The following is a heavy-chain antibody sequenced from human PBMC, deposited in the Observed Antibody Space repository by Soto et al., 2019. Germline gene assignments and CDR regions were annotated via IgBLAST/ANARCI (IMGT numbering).Heavy chain of an antibody. CDR3: ARNTRGYSYGPEYYFDY. Sequence: SVKVSCKASGGTFSSYTISWVRQAPGQGLEWMGRIIPILGIANYAQKFQGRVTITADKSTSTAYMELSSLRSEDTAVYYCARNTRGYSYGPEYYFDYWGQGTLVTVSS. D-gene: IGHD5-18*01. J-gene: IGHJ4*02. V-gene: IGHV1-69*02. CDR2: IIPILGIA. CDR1: GGTFSSYT.